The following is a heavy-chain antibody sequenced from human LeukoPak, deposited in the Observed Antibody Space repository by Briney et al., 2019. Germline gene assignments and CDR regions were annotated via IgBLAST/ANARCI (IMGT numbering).Heavy chain of an antibody. V-gene: IGHV1-8*02. Sequence: ASVKVSCKASGYTFTSYAMNWVRQAPGQGLEWMGWMNPNSGNTGYAQKFQGRVTMTRNTSISTAYMELSSLRSEDTAVYYCARGRLYYYDSSGYYNWFDPWGQGTLVTVSS. D-gene: IGHD3-22*01. CDR1: GYTFTSYA. CDR2: MNPNSGNT. J-gene: IGHJ5*02. CDR3: ARGRLYYYDSSGYYNWFDP.